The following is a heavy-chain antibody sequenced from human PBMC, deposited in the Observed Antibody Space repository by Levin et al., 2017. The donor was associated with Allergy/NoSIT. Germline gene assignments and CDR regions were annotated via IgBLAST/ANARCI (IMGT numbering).Heavy chain of an antibody. V-gene: IGHV3-7*01. CDR2: IKQAGSEK. J-gene: IGHJ4*02. D-gene: IGHD1-26*01. Sequence: ASETLSLTCAASGFIFSSNWLSWVRQAPGKGLEWVAHIKQAGSEKYYVDSVKGRFTISRDNAKNSLYLQMNNLRIEDTAVYYCARYGSTWDFDSWGQGTLVTVSS. CDR3: ARYGSTWDFDS. CDR1: GFIFSSNW.